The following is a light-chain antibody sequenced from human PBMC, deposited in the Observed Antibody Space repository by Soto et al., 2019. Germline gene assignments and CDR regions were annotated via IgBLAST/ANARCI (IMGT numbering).Light chain of an antibody. J-gene: IGKJ2*01. CDR2: AAS. V-gene: IGKV1-39*01. Sequence: DVQMTQSPSSLSASVGNRVAITCRASQSISSFLNWYQQKPGKAPKLLIYAASSLQSGVPSRFSGTGSGTDFTLTISSLQPEDFATYYCQHSYNTPQTFGQGTKLEIK. CDR3: QHSYNTPQT. CDR1: QSISSF.